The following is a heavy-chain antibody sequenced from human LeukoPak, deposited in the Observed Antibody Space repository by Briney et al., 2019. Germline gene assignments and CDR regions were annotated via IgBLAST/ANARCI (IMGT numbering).Heavy chain of an antibody. CDR1: GFTFNNAW. V-gene: IGHV3-15*01. CDR2: IRSKTDGEII. CDR3: TADEVGAVNGAFDI. D-gene: IGHD1-26*01. Sequence: KPGGSLRLSCAASGFTFNNAWMNWVRQAPGKGLEWVGRIRSKTDGEIIDYAAPVKGRFTISRDDSKNTLYLQMNSLKTEDTAVYYCTADEVGAVNGAFDIWGQGTLVTVSS. J-gene: IGHJ3*02.